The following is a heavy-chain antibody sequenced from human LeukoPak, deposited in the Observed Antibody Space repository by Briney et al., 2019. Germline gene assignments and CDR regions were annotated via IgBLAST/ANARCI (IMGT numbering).Heavy chain of an antibody. Sequence: ASVKVSCKAFGYTFTGYYMHWVRQAPGQGLEWMGWINPNSGGTNYAQKFQGRVTMTRDTSISTAYMELSRLRSDDTAVYYCAKVATIFSPADVWGQGTTVTVSS. J-gene: IGHJ6*02. CDR3: AKVATIFSPADV. CDR2: INPNSGGT. D-gene: IGHD3-9*01. CDR1: GYTFTGYY. V-gene: IGHV1-2*02.